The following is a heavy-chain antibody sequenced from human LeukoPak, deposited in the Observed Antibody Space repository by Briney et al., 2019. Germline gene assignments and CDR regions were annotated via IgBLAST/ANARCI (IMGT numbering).Heavy chain of an antibody. Sequence: GGSLRLSCVASGFTFSTYWMTWVRQAPGKGLEWVAVISYDGSNKYYADSVKGRFTISRDNSKNTLYLQMNSLRAEDTAVYYCAKETYYYDSSVDYWGQGTLVTVSS. CDR1: GFTFSTYW. V-gene: IGHV3-30*18. D-gene: IGHD3-22*01. CDR3: AKETYYYDSSVDY. J-gene: IGHJ4*02. CDR2: ISYDGSNK.